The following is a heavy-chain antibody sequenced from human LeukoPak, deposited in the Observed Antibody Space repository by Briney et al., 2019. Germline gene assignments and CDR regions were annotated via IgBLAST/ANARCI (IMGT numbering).Heavy chain of an antibody. J-gene: IGHJ4*02. V-gene: IGHV4-4*07. D-gene: IGHD5-24*01. CDR2: IYVSEST. Sequence: SETLSLTCTVSGGSISGYYWNWIRQPAGKGLEWIGCIYVSESTNYNPSLKSRVTMSVDTSKNQFSLKMSSVTAVDTAVYYCTRGQDGYDDYWGQGTLVTVSS. CDR3: TRGQDGYDDY. CDR1: GGSISGYY.